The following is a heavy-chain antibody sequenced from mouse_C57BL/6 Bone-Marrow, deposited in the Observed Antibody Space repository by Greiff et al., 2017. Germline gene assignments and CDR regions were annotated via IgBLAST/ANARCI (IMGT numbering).Heavy chain of an antibody. Sequence: DVHLVESGGGLVKPGGSLKLSCAASGFTFSSYALSWVRQTPEKRLGWVATISDGGSYTYYPDNVKGRFTISIDNAKNNLYLQMSHLKSEDTAMYYCASPLLLRASWFAYWGQGTLVTVSA. CDR1: GFTFSSYA. CDR3: ASPLLLRASWFAY. CDR2: ISDGGSYT. J-gene: IGHJ3*01. D-gene: IGHD1-1*01. V-gene: IGHV5-4*01.